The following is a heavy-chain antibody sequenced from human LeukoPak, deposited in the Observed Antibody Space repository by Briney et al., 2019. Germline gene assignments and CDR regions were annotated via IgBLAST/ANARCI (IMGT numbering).Heavy chain of an antibody. J-gene: IGHJ4*02. D-gene: IGHD1-26*01. Sequence: GGALRLSCAASGFTFSTHSMNCVRQAPGKGLEWVSRICSSSRDIKYADSVSGGFTISRDNSKNIMYVQTNSLRAEDTAVYYCAREGGVGVTTPIDWGQGTLVTVSS. CDR1: GFTFSTHS. V-gene: IGHV3-21*06. CDR3: AREGGVGVTTPID. CDR2: ICSSSRDI.